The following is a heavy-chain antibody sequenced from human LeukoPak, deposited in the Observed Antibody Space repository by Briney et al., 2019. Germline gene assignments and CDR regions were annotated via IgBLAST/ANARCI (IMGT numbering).Heavy chain of an antibody. J-gene: IGHJ5*02. V-gene: IGHV4-59*01. CDR1: GGSISSYY. Sequence: SETLSLTCTVSGGSISSYYWSWIRQPPGRGLEWIGYIYYSGSTNYNPSLKSRVTISVDTSKNQFSLKLSSVTAADTAVYYCARDQGPNSYYDFWSGRSWFDPWGQGTLVTVSS. CDR3: ARDQGPNSYYDFWSGRSWFDP. D-gene: IGHD3-3*01. CDR2: IYYSGST.